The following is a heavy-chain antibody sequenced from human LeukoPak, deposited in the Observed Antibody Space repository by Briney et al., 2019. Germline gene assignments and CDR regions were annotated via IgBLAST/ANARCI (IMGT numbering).Heavy chain of an antibody. CDR2: IIPIFGTA. Sequence: SVKVSCKASGGTFSSYAISWVRQAPGQGLERMGGIIPIFGTANYAQKFQGRVTITTDESTGTAYMELSSLRSEDTAVYYCARAGSDYDFWSGYYREAFDIWGQGTMVTVSS. CDR3: ARAGSDYDFWSGYYREAFDI. CDR1: GGTFSSYA. D-gene: IGHD3-3*01. V-gene: IGHV1-69*05. J-gene: IGHJ3*02.